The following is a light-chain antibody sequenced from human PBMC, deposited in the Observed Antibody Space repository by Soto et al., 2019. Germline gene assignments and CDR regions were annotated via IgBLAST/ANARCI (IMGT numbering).Light chain of an antibody. V-gene: IGKV1-33*01. Sequence: DIQMTQSPSSLSASVGDRVTITCHASQDISNYLNWYQQKPGKAPKLLIYDASNLETGVPSRFSGSGSGTDFTYTISSLQPEDIATYYCQQYDSLPYTFGQGTKLEIK. CDR3: QQYDSLPYT. CDR1: QDISNY. CDR2: DAS. J-gene: IGKJ2*01.